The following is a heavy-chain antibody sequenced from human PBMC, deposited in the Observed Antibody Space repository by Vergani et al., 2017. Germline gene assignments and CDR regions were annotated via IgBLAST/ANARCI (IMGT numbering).Heavy chain of an antibody. Sequence: QVQLQESGPGLVKPSETLSLTCTVSGGSISSYYWSWIRQPPGKGLEWIGYIYYSGSTNYNPSLKSRVTISVDTSKNQFSLKLSSVTAADTAVYYCARGGEDIVVVPAAPVQYYSMDVWGQGTTVTVS. D-gene: IGHD2-2*01. CDR1: GGSISSYY. CDR3: ARGGEDIVVVPAAPVQYYSMDV. J-gene: IGHJ6*02. CDR2: IYYSGST. V-gene: IGHV4-59*01.